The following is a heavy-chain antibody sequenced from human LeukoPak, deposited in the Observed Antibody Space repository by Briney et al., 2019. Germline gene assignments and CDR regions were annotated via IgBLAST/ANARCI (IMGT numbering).Heavy chain of an antibody. D-gene: IGHD1-26*01. CDR2: IDSSGST. V-gene: IGHV4-39*07. CDR1: GVSISSTNSY. J-gene: IGHJ4*02. CDR3: ARKREGATTGIDY. Sequence: PSETLSLTCTVSGVSISSTNSYWGWIRQSPRTGLEWIGNIDSSGSTYYNPSLKSRVTISIDTSENQFSLKLTSVTAADTAVYYCARKREGATTGIDYWGQGTLVTVSS.